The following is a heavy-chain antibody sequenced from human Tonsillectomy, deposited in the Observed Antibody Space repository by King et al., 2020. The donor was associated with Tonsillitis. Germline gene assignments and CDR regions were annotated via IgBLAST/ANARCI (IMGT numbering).Heavy chain of an antibody. D-gene: IGHD3-22*01. CDR3: ARVYRRYYYDSSGSGEFDY. V-gene: IGHV4-31*03. Sequence: QLQESGPGLVKPSQTLSLTCTVSGGSISSGGYYWSWIRQHPGKGLEWIGFIYYSGSTFYNPSLKSRVTISVDTSKNQFSLKLSSVTAADTAGYYCARVYRRYYYDSSGSGEFDYWGQGTLVTVSS. CDR2: IYYSGST. CDR1: GGSISSGGYY. J-gene: IGHJ4*02.